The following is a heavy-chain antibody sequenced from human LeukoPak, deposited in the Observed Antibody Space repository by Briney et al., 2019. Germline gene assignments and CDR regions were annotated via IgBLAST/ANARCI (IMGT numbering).Heavy chain of an antibody. CDR1: GGSFSGYY. D-gene: IGHD3-16*01. Sequence: PLETLSLTCAVYGGSFSGYYWSWIHQPPGKGLEWIGEINHSGSTNYSTSLKSRVTISVDTSKNQFSLKLSSVTAADTAVYYCARLGEPRWFDPWGQGTLVTASS. CDR3: ARLGEPRWFDP. J-gene: IGHJ5*02. CDR2: INHSGST. V-gene: IGHV4-34*01.